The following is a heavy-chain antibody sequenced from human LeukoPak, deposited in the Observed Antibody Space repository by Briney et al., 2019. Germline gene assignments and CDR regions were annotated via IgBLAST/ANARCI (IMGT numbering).Heavy chain of an antibody. V-gene: IGHV3-23*01. D-gene: IGHD1-26*01. CDR2: IGADGRST. Sequence: GGSLRLSCAPPGFTFSTFVMTWVRPAPGKGLEWVSAIGADGRSTDYADSVKGRFTISRDISKNTLYLQMNSLRAEDTALYYCTRRVGGTPDHWGLGTLVTVSS. CDR1: GFTFSTFV. CDR3: TRRVGGTPDH. J-gene: IGHJ5*02.